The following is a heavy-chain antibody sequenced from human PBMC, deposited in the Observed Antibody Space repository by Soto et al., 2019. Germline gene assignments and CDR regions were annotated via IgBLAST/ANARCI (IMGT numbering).Heavy chain of an antibody. Sequence: QVQMVQSGAEVKKPGASVKVSCKVSGYTLTELSIHWVRQPPGKGLEWMGGFDPEDIKTIYAQKFQGRVTMTEDRSTAPAYMELSSLRSEDTAVYYCATLADYFGSGSFPSYFDYWGQGTLVTVSS. J-gene: IGHJ4*02. V-gene: IGHV1-24*01. CDR1: GYTLTELS. CDR2: FDPEDIKT. D-gene: IGHD3-10*01. CDR3: ATLADYFGSGSFPSYFDY.